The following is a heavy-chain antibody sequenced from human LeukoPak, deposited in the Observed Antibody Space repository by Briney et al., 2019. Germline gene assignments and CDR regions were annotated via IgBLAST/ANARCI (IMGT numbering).Heavy chain of an antibody. J-gene: IGHJ4*02. V-gene: IGHV4-38-2*02. CDR1: DYSSSSGYY. D-gene: IGHD3-22*01. CDR2: IYHSGSA. CDR3: ARGPPKGHDDSSDYYVPACFDY. Sequence: SETLSLTCSVSDYSSSSGYYWGWIRQPPGKGLEWIGSMEWIGSIYHSGSAYYNPSLKSRVTISVDTSKNQFSLKLSSVTAADTAVYYCARGPPKGHDDSSDYYVPACFDYWGRGTLVTVSS.